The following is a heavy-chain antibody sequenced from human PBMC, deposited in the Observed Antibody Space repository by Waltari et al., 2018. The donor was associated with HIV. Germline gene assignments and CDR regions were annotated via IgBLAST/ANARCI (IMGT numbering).Heavy chain of an antibody. D-gene: IGHD6-13*01. CDR3: VKEHQYSHTWYSYYGMDV. Sequence: EVPRLESPGRLVQTGGSLRLSCSASRFTSTNHAMNSAVQGPGKGLEWVSAISGSGGNTYYADSLKGRFTISRDNSKNTLYLQMNSLRAEDTAVYFCVKEHQYSHTWYSYYGMDVWGQGTTVTVSS. CDR2: ISGSGGNT. V-gene: IGHV3-23*01. CDR1: RFTSTNHA. J-gene: IGHJ6*02.